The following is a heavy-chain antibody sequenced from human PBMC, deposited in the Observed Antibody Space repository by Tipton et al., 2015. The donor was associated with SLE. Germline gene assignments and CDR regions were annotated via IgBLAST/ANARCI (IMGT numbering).Heavy chain of an antibody. CDR3: ARRIVVATTGWFDP. J-gene: IGHJ5*02. Sequence: TLSLTCTVSGGSISSGGYYWSWIRQHPGKGLEWIGYIYYSGSTYYNPSLKSRVTISVDTSKNQFSLKLSSVTAADTAVYYCARRIVVATTGWFDPWGQGTLVTVSS. CDR1: GGSISSGGYY. D-gene: IGHD1-26*01. CDR2: IYYSGST. V-gene: IGHV4-31*03.